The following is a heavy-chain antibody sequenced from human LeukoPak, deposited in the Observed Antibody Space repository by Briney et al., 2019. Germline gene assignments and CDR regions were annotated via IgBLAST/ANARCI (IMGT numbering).Heavy chain of an antibody. J-gene: IGHJ6*03. CDR1: GFTFSSYW. D-gene: IGHD2-8*01. Sequence: GGSLRLSCAASGFTFSSYWMSWVRQAPGKGLEWVANIKQDGSEKYYVDSVKGRFTISRDNAKNSLYLLMNSLRAEDTAVYYCARDREGDCTNGVCYYYYYMDVWGKGTTVTVSS. CDR3: ARDREGDCTNGVCYYYYYMDV. V-gene: IGHV3-7*01. CDR2: IKQDGSEK.